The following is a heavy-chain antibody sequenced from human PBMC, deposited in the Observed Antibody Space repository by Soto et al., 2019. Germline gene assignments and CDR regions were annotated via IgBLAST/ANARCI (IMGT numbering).Heavy chain of an antibody. CDR3: ARGQTGGGWGYDLDY. CDR1: GGTFSSYA. V-gene: IGHV1-69*12. D-gene: IGHD3-16*01. Sequence: QVQLVQSGAEVKKPGSSVKVSCKASGGTFSSYAIDWVRQAPGQGLEWMGGIIPIFGTADYAQKFQGRVRFTADESASTAHMELSSLSSEDTAVYYCARGQTGGGWGYDLDYWGQGTLVTVSS. CDR2: IIPIFGTA. J-gene: IGHJ4*02.